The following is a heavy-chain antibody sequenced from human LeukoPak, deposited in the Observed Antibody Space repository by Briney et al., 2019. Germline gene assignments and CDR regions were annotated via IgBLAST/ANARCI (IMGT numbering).Heavy chain of an antibody. CDR3: AATDYDFWSGFGWFDP. V-gene: IGHV1-58*02. CDR1: GFTFTSSA. Sequence: SVKVSCKASGFTFTSSAMQWVRQARGQRLEWIGWIVVGSGNTNYAQKFQERVTITRDMSTSTAYMELSSLRSGDTAVYYCAATDYDFWSGFGWFDPWGQGTLVTVSS. CDR2: IVVGSGNT. D-gene: IGHD3-3*01. J-gene: IGHJ5*02.